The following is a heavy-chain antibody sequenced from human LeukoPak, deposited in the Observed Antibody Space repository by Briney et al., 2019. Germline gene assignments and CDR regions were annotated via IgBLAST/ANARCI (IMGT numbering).Heavy chain of an antibody. D-gene: IGHD3-10*01. CDR2: IIPILGIA. CDR1: GGTFSSYA. Sequence: SVKVSCKASGGTFSSYAISWVRQAPGQGLEWMGRIIPILGIANYAQKFQGRVTITADKSTSTAYMELSSLRSEDTAVYYCARETYYYGSGNEVRAFDIWGQGTMVTVSS. J-gene: IGHJ3*02. V-gene: IGHV1-69*04. CDR3: ARETYYYGSGNEVRAFDI.